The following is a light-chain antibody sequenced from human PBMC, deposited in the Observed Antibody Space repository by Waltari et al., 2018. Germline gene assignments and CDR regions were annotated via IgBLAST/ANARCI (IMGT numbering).Light chain of an antibody. CDR1: QSLTKRY. CDR2: GAS. V-gene: IGKV3-20*01. CDR3: QQYGSSVLYT. J-gene: IGKJ2*01. Sequence: VLTQSPGTLSLSPGERATLSCRASQSLTKRYLAWYQQKPGQAPRLLIYGASSRAAGIPDRFSGSGSETDFTLTICRLEPEDFAVYYCQQYGSSVLYTFGQGTKLEIK.